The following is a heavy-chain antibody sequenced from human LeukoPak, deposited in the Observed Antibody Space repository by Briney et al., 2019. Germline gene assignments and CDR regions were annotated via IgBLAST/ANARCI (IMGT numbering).Heavy chain of an antibody. D-gene: IGHD2-21*01. CDR1: GGSISSGSYY. CDR3: ASEDYSDAFDI. Sequence: SETLSLTCTVSGGSISSGSYYWSWIRQPAGKGLEWIGRIYTSGSTNYNPSLKSRVTISVDTSKNQFPLKLSFVTAADTAVYYCASEDYSDAFDIWGQGTMATVSS. J-gene: IGHJ3*02. V-gene: IGHV4-61*02. CDR2: IYTSGST.